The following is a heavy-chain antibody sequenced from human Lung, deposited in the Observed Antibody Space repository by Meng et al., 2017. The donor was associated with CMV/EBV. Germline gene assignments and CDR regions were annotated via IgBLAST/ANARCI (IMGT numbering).Heavy chain of an antibody. D-gene: IGHD2-8*01. CDR1: GGSFSGYY. V-gene: IGHV4-34*01. CDR3: ARVRCTNGVCYRGYLG. CDR2: INHSGST. Sequence: SQTXSLTXAVYGGSFSGYYWSWIRQPPGKGLEWIGEINHSGSTNYNPSLKSRVTISVDTSKNQFSLKLSSVTAADTAVYYCARVRCTNGVCYRGYLGWGQGXLVTVSS. J-gene: IGHJ4*02.